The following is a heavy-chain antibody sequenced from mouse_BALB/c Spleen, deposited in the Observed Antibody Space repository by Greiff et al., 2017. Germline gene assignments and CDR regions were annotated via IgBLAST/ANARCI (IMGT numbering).Heavy chain of an antibody. Sequence: QVQLQQSGAELVKPGASVKMSCKASGYTFTSYNMHWVKQTPGQGLEWIGAIYPGNGDTSYNQKFKGKATLTADKSSSTAYMQLSSLTSEDSAVYYCARDTTATTWFAYWGQGTLVTVSA. D-gene: IGHD1-2*01. J-gene: IGHJ3*01. CDR1: GYTFTSYN. CDR3: ARDTTATTWFAY. V-gene: IGHV1-12*01. CDR2: IYPGNGDT.